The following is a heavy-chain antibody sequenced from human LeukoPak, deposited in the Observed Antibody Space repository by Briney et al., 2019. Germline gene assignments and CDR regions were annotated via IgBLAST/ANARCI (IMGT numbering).Heavy chain of an antibody. CDR3: ASTSYYYETADY. D-gene: IGHD3-22*01. CDR2: ISSSGSTI. V-gene: IGHV3-48*03. J-gene: IGHJ4*02. Sequence: GGSLRLSCAASGFTFSSYEMNWVRQAPGKGLEWVSYISSSGSTIYYADSVKGRFTISRDNANNSLYLQMNSLRAEDTAVYYCASTSYYYETADYWGQGTLVTVSS. CDR1: GFTFSSYE.